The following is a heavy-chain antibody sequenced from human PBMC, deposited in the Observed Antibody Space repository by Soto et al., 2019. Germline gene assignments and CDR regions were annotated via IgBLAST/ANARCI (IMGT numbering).Heavy chain of an antibody. J-gene: IGHJ6*03. CDR1: GGSISSYY. Sequence: SETLSLTCTVSGGSISSYYWSWIRQPPGKGLEWIGYIYYSGSTNYNPSLKSRVTISVDTSKNQFSLKLSSVTAADTAVYYCARGVGPSITMVRGRITYYYKEVWGNGTPVSVS. D-gene: IGHD3-10*01. V-gene: IGHV4-59*01. CDR2: IYYSGST. CDR3: ARGVGPSITMVRGRITYYYKEV.